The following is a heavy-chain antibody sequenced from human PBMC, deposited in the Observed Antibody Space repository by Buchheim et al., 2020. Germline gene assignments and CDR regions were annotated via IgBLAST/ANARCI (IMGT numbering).Heavy chain of an antibody. CDR3: ARDRGIPRRPDYYMDV. CDR2: ILNSGGTT. Sequence: QVQLVESGGGLVKPGGSLRLSCAASGFTFSDYYMSWIRQAPGRGPEWVSQILNSGGTTYYADSVKGRFTVSRDNAKNSLYLEMNNLRAGDTAVYYCARDRGIPRRPDYYMDVWGKGT. V-gene: IGHV3-11*01. J-gene: IGHJ6*03. CDR1: GFTFSDYY. D-gene: IGHD6-6*01.